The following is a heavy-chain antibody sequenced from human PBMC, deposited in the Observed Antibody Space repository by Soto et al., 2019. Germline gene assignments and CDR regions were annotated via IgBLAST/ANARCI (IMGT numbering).Heavy chain of an antibody. Sequence: PGGSLRLSCAASGFTFSSYAMSWVRQAPGKGLEWVSAISGSGGSTYYADSVKGRFTISRDNSKNTLYLQMNSLRAEDTAVYYCANTISGDTAMAAYYYYGTDVWGQGTTVTVSS. V-gene: IGHV3-23*01. J-gene: IGHJ6*02. CDR3: ANTISGDTAMAAYYYYGTDV. CDR2: ISGSGGST. D-gene: IGHD5-18*01. CDR1: GFTFSSYA.